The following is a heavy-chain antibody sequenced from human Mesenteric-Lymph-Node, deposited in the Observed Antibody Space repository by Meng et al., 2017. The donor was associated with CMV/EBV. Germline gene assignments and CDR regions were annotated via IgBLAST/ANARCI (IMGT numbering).Heavy chain of an antibody. CDR1: FSSYG. J-gene: IGHJ5*01. CDR2: ISPYNGKT. CDR3: ARDGYCTSSACYGGGFWFDS. V-gene: IGHV1-18*01. D-gene: IGHD2-2*03. Sequence: FSSYGINWVRQAPGQGLEWMGWISPYNGKTKYTEKIQGRVTMTTDTSTTTAYMELRSLRSDDTAVYYCARDGYCTSSACYGGGFWFDSWGQGTLVTVSS.